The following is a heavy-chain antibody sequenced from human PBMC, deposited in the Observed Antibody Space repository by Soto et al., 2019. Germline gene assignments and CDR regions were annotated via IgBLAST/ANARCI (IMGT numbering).Heavy chain of an antibody. CDR3: ARLDDYGDFFDY. V-gene: IGHV4-39*07. Sequence: PSETLSLTCTVSGGSISSSSYYWGWIRQPPGKGLEWIGYIYYSGSTYYNPSLKSRVTISVDTSKNQFSLKLSSVTAADTAVYYCARLDDYGDFFDYWGQGTLVTVSS. CDR2: IYYSGST. D-gene: IGHD4-17*01. CDR1: GGSISSSSYY. J-gene: IGHJ4*02.